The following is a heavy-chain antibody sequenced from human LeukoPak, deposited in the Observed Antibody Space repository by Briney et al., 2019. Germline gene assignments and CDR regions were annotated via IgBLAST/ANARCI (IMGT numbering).Heavy chain of an antibody. CDR3: ARAEVEYDFWSGYYFDY. D-gene: IGHD3-3*01. CDR2: IYHSGST. CDR1: GGSISSGGYS. Sequence: SQTLSLTCAVSGGSISSGGYSWSWIRQPPGKGLEWIGYIYHSGSTYYNPSLKSRVTISVDRSKNQFSPKLSSVTAADTAVYYCARAEVEYDFWSGYYFDYWGQGTLVTVSS. V-gene: IGHV4-30-2*01. J-gene: IGHJ4*02.